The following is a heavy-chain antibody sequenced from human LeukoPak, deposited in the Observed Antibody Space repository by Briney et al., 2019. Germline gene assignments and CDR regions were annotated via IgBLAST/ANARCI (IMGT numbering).Heavy chain of an antibody. J-gene: IGHJ4*02. CDR2: LNGGSGST. V-gene: IGHV3-23*01. Sequence: GGSLRLSCAASGFSSRSYAMGWVRQAPGKGLEWVSALNGGSGSTYYADSVKGRFTFSRDNSKNTLYLQMNSLRAEDTAVYYCAKCHSSSWYDYFDYWGQGTLVTVSS. CDR3: AKCHSSSWYDYFDY. D-gene: IGHD6-13*01. CDR1: GFSSRSYA.